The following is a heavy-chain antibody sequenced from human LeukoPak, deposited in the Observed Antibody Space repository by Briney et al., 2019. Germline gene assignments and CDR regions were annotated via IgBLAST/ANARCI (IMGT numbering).Heavy chain of an antibody. CDR1: GFTFGNYG. V-gene: IGHV3-20*04. CDR3: ARINRGVVAATRGWFDY. Sequence: GGSLRLSCAASGFTFGNYGMSWVRQAPGKGLEWVSGLNWNGGVTGYADSVEGRFTISRDNAKNSQYLQMNSLRAEDTAVYYCARINRGVVAATRGWFDYWGQGTLVTVSS. D-gene: IGHD2-15*01. J-gene: IGHJ4*02. CDR2: LNWNGGVT.